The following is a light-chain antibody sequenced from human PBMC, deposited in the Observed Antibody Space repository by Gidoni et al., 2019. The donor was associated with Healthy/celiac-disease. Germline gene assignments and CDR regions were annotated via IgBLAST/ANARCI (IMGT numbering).Light chain of an antibody. V-gene: IGKV1-8*01. J-gene: IGKJ4*01. CDR3: QQYYSYPLT. Sequence: AIRMTQSPSSLSASTGDRVTITCRASQGISSYLAWYQQKPGKAPKLLIYAASTLQSGVPSRFSGSGSVTDFTLTISCLQSEDFATYYCQQYYSYPLTFXGXTKVEIK. CDR1: QGISSY. CDR2: AAS.